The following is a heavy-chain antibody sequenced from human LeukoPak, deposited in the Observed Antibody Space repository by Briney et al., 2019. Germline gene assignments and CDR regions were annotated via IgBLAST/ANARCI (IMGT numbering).Heavy chain of an antibody. CDR3: ARDSGYDSYLPFDY. CDR1: GFTFSSYE. Sequence: GGSLRLSCAASGFTFSSYEMNWVRQAPGKGLEWVSYISSSGSTIYYADSVKGQFTISRDNAKNSLYLQMNSLRAEDTAVYYCARDSGYDSYLPFDYWGQGTLVTVSS. J-gene: IGHJ4*02. V-gene: IGHV3-48*03. CDR2: ISSSGSTI. D-gene: IGHD5-12*01.